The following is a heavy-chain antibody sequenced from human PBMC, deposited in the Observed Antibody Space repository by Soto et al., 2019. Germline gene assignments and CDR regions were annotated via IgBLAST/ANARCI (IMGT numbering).Heavy chain of an antibody. V-gene: IGHV4-39*01. D-gene: IGHD3-3*01. J-gene: IGHJ4*02. CDR3: ARPLRFLEWDYNY. Sequence: SETLSLTCTVSGGSISSSSYYWGWIRQPPGKGLEWIGSIYYSGSTYYNPSLKSRVTISVDTSKNQFSLKLSSVTAADTAVYYCARPLRFLEWDYNYWGQGTLVTVSS. CDR1: GGSISSSSYY. CDR2: IYYSGST.